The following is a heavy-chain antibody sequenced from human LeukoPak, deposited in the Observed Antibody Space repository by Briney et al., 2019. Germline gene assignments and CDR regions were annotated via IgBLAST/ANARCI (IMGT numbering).Heavy chain of an antibody. CDR2: VDYSGSS. CDR3: ARVRGDYRDPGTGFDP. V-gene: IGHV4-39*07. D-gene: IGHD4-17*01. Sequence: PSQTLSLTCIVSGGSISSSSYYSGWIRQPPGNGLEWIGIVDYSGSSYYNPQLKRRVSISLDTSKNQFSLQLSSVTAADPAVYYCARVRGDYRDPGTGFDPWGQGIMVTVSS. J-gene: IGHJ5*02. CDR1: GGSISSSSYY.